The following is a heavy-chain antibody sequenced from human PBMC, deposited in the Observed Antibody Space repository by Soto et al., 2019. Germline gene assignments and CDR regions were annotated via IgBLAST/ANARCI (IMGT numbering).Heavy chain of an antibody. J-gene: IGHJ1*01. CDR3: ATEGRDYYDSSRYHEYFQH. D-gene: IGHD3-22*01. Sequence: SETLSLTCTVSGGSISIGDYYWSWIRQPPGKGLEWIGYIYYSGSTYYNPSLKSRVTISVDTSKNQFSLKLRSVTAADKAVYYCATEGRDYYDSSRYHEYFQHWGQGTLFTVSS. CDR2: IYYSGST. V-gene: IGHV4-30-4*01. CDR1: GGSISIGDYY.